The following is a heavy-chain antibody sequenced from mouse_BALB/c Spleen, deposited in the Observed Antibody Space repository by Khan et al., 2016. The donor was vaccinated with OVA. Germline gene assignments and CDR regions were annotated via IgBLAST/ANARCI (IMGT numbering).Heavy chain of an antibody. J-gene: IGHJ4*01. Sequence: VQLQESGPGLVAPSQTLSNTCTVSGFSLSRYNIHWVRQPPGGGLEWLGMIWGGGGTDYNSTLKSRLSISKDNSKSQVFLKMNSLQTDDTAMHYCARAYYRYDGYYAMDYWGQGTSVTVSS. CDR2: IWGGGGT. D-gene: IGHD2-14*01. CDR3: ARAYYRYDGYYAMDY. CDR1: GFSLSRYN. V-gene: IGHV2-6-4*01.